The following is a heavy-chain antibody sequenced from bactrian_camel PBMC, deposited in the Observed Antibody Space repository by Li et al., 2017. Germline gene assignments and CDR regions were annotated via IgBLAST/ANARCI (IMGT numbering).Heavy chain of an antibody. CDR1: RSTTAFTF. D-gene: IGHD3*01. Sequence: HVQLVESGGGSVQAGGSLRLTCETSRSTTAFTFMGWIRQVPGKEREGVACIYRGSGLTYYDDSLKGRFTISQDAGKTTVYLQMDSLKPEDTAMYYCAAADDPYGTARCLSERGANYWGQGTQVTVS. V-gene: IGHV3S63*01. CDR2: IYRGSGLT. CDR3: AAADDPYGTARCLSERGANY. J-gene: IGHJ4*01.